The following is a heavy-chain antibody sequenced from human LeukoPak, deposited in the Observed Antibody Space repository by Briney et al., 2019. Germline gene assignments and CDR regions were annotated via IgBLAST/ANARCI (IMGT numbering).Heavy chain of an antibody. V-gene: IGHV3-11*06. CDR1: GFTFSDYY. J-gene: IGHJ3*02. Sequence: PGGSLRLSCAASGFTFSDYYMSWIRQAPGKGLEWVSSISSSSSYIYYADSVKGRFTISRDNAKNSLYLQMNSLRAEDTAVYYCASSGYCSGGSCYYAFDIWGQGTMVTVSS. CDR2: ISSSSSYI. D-gene: IGHD2-15*01. CDR3: ASSGYCSGGSCYYAFDI.